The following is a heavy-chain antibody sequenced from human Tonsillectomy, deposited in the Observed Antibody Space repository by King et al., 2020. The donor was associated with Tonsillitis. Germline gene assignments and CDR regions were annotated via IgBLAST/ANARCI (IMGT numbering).Heavy chain of an antibody. CDR3: ARDQSSGGFYRGLFDY. CDR1: GGSISSYY. Sequence: QLQESGPGLVKPSETLSLTCIVSGGSISSYYWSWIRQPAGEGLEWIGRIYTSGSTNYNPSLKSRLTMSVDTSKNQFSLKLSSVTAADTAVYYCARDQSSGGFYRGLFDYWGQGTLVTVSS. V-gene: IGHV4-4*07. CDR2: IYTSGST. J-gene: IGHJ4*02. D-gene: IGHD2-15*01.